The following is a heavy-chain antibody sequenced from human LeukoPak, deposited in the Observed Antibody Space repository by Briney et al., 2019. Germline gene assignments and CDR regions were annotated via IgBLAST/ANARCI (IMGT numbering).Heavy chain of an antibody. Sequence: ASVKVSCKASGYTFTGYGISWVRQAPGQGLEWMGWINPNSGNTGYAQKFQGRVTITRNTSISTAYMELSSLRSEDTAVYYCARSKAFWSGYYSDYYYYVDVWGKGTTVTVSS. D-gene: IGHD3-3*01. CDR3: ARSKAFWSGYYSDYYYYVDV. V-gene: IGHV1-8*03. J-gene: IGHJ6*03. CDR2: INPNSGNT. CDR1: GYTFTGYG.